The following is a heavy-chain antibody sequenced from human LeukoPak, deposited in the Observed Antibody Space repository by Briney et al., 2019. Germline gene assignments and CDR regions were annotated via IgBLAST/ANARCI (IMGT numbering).Heavy chain of an antibody. Sequence: SETLSLTCTVSGGSISSHYWSWIRQPAGKGLEWIGRIFTSGNTNYNPSLKSRVSMSVDTSKNQFSLILSSVTAADTAVYYCARSHGSGSYYNLNDYWGQGTLVTVSS. J-gene: IGHJ4*02. V-gene: IGHV4-4*07. CDR3: ARSHGSGSYYNLNDY. D-gene: IGHD3-10*01. CDR1: GGSISSHY. CDR2: IFTSGNT.